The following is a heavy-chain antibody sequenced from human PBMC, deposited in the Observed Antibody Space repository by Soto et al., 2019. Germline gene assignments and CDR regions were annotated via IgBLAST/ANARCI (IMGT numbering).Heavy chain of an antibody. CDR3: ATSLRYFDWLFPHY. Sequence: ASLKVSCKASGYPFTSYGISWVRQAPGQGLEWMGWISAYNGNTNYAQKLQGRVTMTTDTSTSTAYMELRSLRSDDTAVYYCATSLRYFDWLFPHYWGQGTLVTVSS. D-gene: IGHD3-9*01. CDR1: GYPFTSYG. CDR2: ISAYNGNT. V-gene: IGHV1-18*01. J-gene: IGHJ4*02.